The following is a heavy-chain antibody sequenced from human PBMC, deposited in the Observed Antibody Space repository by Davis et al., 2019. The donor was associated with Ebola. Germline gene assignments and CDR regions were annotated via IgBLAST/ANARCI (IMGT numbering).Heavy chain of an antibody. Sequence: GGSLRFSCAASGFVFSSYVMSWVRRAPGKGLEWVSTLGTSADTYYADSVKGRFTISRDNSKNTLHLQMNSLRVEDTVMYYCVKDTSNIWFDVWGQGTLVTVSA. J-gene: IGHJ3*01. CDR3: VKDTSNIWFDV. CDR1: GFVFSSYV. V-gene: IGHV3-23*01. CDR2: LGTSADT. D-gene: IGHD2/OR15-2a*01.